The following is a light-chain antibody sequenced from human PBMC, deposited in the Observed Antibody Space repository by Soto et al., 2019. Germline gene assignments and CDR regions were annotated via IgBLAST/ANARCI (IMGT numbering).Light chain of an antibody. CDR2: GAS. J-gene: IGKJ2*01. CDR3: QQYNSYPYT. Sequence: EIVLTQSPATLSFSPGERATLSCRASQTVRNNYLAWYQQKPGQAPRLLIYGASSRATGIPDRFSGSGSGTEFTLTISSLQPDDFATYYCQQYNSYPYTFGQGTKVDIK. CDR1: QTVRNNY. V-gene: IGKV3-20*01.